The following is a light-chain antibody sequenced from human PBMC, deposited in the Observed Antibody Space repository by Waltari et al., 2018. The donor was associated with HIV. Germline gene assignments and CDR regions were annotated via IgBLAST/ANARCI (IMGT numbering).Light chain of an antibody. Sequence: SYELTQPPSVSVSPGQTARITCSGDALPKKYAYWYQQKPGQAPVVVIYKDNERPSGIPERFSGSSSGTTVTLTISGVQAEDEADYYCQSPDSSGSYEVFGGGTRLTVL. CDR2: KDN. CDR3: QSPDSSGSYEV. CDR1: ALPKKY. V-gene: IGLV3-25*03. J-gene: IGLJ3*02.